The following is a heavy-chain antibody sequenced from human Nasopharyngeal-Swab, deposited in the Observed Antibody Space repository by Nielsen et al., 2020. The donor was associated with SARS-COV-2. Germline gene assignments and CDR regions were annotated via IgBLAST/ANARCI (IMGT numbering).Heavy chain of an antibody. CDR3: AKTNWESDAFDI. CDR2: ISGSGGST. CDR1: GFTFSSYA. V-gene: IGHV3-23*01. D-gene: IGHD1-26*01. J-gene: IGHJ3*02. Sequence: GESLKISCAASGFTFSSYAMSWVRQAPGKGLEWVSAISGSGGSTYYADSAKGRFTISRDNSKNTLYLQMNSLRAEDTAVYYCAKTNWESDAFDIWGQGTMVTVSS.